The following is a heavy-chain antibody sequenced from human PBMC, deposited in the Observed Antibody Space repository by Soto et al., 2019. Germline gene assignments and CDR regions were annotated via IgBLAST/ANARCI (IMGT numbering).Heavy chain of an antibody. Sequence: QVXLQESXPGLVKPSGTLSLTXAVSXXXXXXXXXXXXVRXXXGXGLEWIGEIYHSGSTNYNPSLKSRVTISVDKSKNQFSLXXXSXTXXXTXXXXXXXXXXXXXXXXVWGQGTTVTVSS. V-gene: IGHV4-4*02. J-gene: IGHJ6*02. CDR2: IYHSGST. CDR3: XXXXXXXXXXXV. CDR1: XXXXXXXXX.